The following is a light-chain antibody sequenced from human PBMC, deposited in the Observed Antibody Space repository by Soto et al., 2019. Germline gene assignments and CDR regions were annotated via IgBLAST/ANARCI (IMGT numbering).Light chain of an antibody. CDR1: SSDVGGYNF. CDR2: DVS. V-gene: IGLV2-14*03. CDR3: TSYTSINTRV. J-gene: IGLJ1*01. Sequence: QSALTQPASVSGSPGQSITISCTGTSSDVGGYNFVSWYQQHPGKAPKLIICDVSNRPSGVSNRFSGSKSGNTASLTISGLQAEDEADYYCTSYTSINTRVFGTGTKVTVL.